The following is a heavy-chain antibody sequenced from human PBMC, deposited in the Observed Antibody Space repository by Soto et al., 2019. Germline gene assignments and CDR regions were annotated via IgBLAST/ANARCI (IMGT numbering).Heavy chain of an antibody. Sequence: EVQLVESGGGLVKPGGSLRLSCAASGFTFSSYSMNWVRQAPGKGLEWVSSISSSSSYIYYADSVKGRFTISRDNAKNSLYLQMHSLRAEDTAVYYCARDLSIAAAGTSDWFDPWGQGTLVTVSS. J-gene: IGHJ5*02. V-gene: IGHV3-21*01. CDR3: ARDLSIAAAGTSDWFDP. CDR1: GFTFSSYS. D-gene: IGHD6-13*01. CDR2: ISSSSSYI.